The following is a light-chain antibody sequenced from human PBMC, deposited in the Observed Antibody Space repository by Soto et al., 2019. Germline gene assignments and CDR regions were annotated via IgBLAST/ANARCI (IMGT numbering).Light chain of an antibody. CDR3: SSYTSISTYV. J-gene: IGLJ1*01. V-gene: IGLV2-14*03. CDR2: DVS. Sequence: QSVLTQPASVSGSPGQSITISCTGTSSDVGGYDFVSWYQHHPGKAPRLMIYDVSHRPSGVSDRFSASKSGNTASLTISGLLAEDEADYYCSSYTSISTYVFGTGTKATVL. CDR1: SSDVGGYDF.